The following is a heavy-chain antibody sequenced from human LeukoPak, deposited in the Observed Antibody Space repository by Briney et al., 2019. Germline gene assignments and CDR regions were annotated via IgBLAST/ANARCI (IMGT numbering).Heavy chain of an antibody. CDR1: GGTFSSYA. J-gene: IGHJ3*02. Sequence: SVKVSCNASGGTFSSYAISWVRQAPGQGLEWMGGIIPIFGTANYSQKFQGRVTITADKSTSTAYMELSRLRSEDTAVYYCVLFVYYDSSGYSSTDAFDIWGQGTMVTVSS. CDR3: VLFVYYDSSGYSSTDAFDI. CDR2: IIPIFGTA. V-gene: IGHV1-69*06. D-gene: IGHD3-22*01.